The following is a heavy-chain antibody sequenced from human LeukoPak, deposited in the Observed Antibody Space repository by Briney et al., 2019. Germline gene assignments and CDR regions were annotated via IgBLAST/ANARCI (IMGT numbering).Heavy chain of an antibody. D-gene: IGHD3-9*01. CDR3: ARDLGEAYDILTGYSN. CDR1: GYTFTSYY. V-gene: IGHV1-46*01. Sequence: VASVKVSCKASGYTFTSYYMHWVRQAPGQGLEWMGIINPSGGSTSYAQKFQGRVTMTRDTSTSTVYMELSSLRSEDTAVYYCARDLGEAYDILTGYSNWGQGTLVTVSS. CDR2: INPSGGST. J-gene: IGHJ4*02.